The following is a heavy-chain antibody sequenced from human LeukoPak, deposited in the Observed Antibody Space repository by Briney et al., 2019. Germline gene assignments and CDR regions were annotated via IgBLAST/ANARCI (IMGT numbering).Heavy chain of an antibody. CDR3: TTGGNVIVAGTRAFDI. CDR1: GFTFRTYA. Sequence: GGSLRLSCAAFGFTFRTYAMNWVRQAPGKGLEWVGRIKSTLDGGTTDLAAPVKDRFTVSRDDSKETLYLQMNSLKTEDTAIYYCTTGGNVIVAGTRAFDIWGQGTMVTVSS. V-gene: IGHV3-15*07. CDR2: IKSTLDGGTT. D-gene: IGHD6-19*01. J-gene: IGHJ3*02.